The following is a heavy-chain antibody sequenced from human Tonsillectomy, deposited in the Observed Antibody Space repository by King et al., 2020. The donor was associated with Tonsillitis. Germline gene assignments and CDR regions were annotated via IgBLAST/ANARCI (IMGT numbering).Heavy chain of an antibody. CDR1: GYSFTSYW. CDR3: ARLQKNYYASGGYYPRRDIHNWFDP. D-gene: IGHD3-22*01. J-gene: IGHJ5*02. Sequence: VQLVESGAEVKKPGESLRISCKGSGYSFTSYWISWVRQMPGKGLEWMGRIDPSDSYTNYSPSFQGHVTISADKSISTAYLQWSSLKASDTAIYYCARLQKNYYASGGYYPRRDIHNWFDPWGQGSLVTVSS. CDR2: IDPSDSYT. V-gene: IGHV5-10-1*01.